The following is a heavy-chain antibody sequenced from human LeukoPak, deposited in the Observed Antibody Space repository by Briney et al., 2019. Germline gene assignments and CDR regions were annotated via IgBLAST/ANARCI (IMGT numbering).Heavy chain of an antibody. V-gene: IGHV4-39*07. CDR2: IYYSGST. CDR1: GGSISSSSYY. CDR3: ARVRDFWSGYSDY. J-gene: IGHJ4*02. Sequence: SQTLSLTCTVSGGSISSSSYYWGWFRQPPGKGLEWIGSIYYSGSTYYNPSLKSRVTISVDTSKNQFSLKLSSVTAADTAVYYCARVRDFWSGYSDYWGQGTLVTVSS. D-gene: IGHD3-3*01.